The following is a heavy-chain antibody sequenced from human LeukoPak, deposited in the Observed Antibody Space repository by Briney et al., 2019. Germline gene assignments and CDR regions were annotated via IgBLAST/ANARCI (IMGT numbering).Heavy chain of an antibody. Sequence: ASVKVSCKASGGTFSSYAISWVRQAPGQGLEWMGGIIPIFGTANYAQKFQGRVTITTDGSTSTAYMELSSLRSEDTAVYYCARVGTYSSGPGDFDYWGQGTLVTVSS. CDR1: GGTFSSYA. J-gene: IGHJ4*02. D-gene: IGHD6-19*01. CDR2: IIPIFGTA. CDR3: ARVGTYSSGPGDFDY. V-gene: IGHV1-69*05.